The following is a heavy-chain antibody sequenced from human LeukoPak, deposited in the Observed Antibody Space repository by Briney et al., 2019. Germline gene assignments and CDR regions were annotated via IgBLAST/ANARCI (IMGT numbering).Heavy chain of an antibody. D-gene: IGHD4-11*01. J-gene: IGHJ5*02. V-gene: IGHV4-59*01. CDR1: GGSISSYY. CDR2: IYDSGST. Sequence: SETLSLTGTISGGSISSYYWNWIRQPPGKGLEWIGYIYDSGSTNYNPSLKSRVTISVDTSKNQFSLKLSSVAGADTAVYYCARGYSDYIWFDPWGQGTLVTVSS. CDR3: ARGYSDYIWFDP.